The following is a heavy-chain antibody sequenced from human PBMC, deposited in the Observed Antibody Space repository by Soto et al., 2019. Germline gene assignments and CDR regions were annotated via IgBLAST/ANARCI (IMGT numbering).Heavy chain of an antibody. CDR1: GGSISSSSYY. Sequence: PSETLSLTCTFSGGSISSSSYYWGWIRQPPGKGLEWIGNIYYSGSTYYNPSLKSRVTMSVDTSKNQFSLKLTSVTAADTAVYYCASRRSGWTFDYWGQGTLVTVSS. CDR3: ASRRSGWTFDY. CDR2: IYYSGST. J-gene: IGHJ4*02. D-gene: IGHD6-19*01. V-gene: IGHV4-39*01.